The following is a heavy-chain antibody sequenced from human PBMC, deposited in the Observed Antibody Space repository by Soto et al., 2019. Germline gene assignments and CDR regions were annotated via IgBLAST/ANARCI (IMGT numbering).Heavy chain of an antibody. V-gene: IGHV4-61*03. Sequence: QVQLQESGPGLVKPSETLSLTCTVSGGSVSSGSYYWSWIRQPPGKGLEWLGYSYYSGSTNDNPSLNRCVPVSVDPSKNRSSLTLSTVTVADTAVDSCARVLTGITATSCGQGTLVTVSS. CDR3: ARVLTGITATS. D-gene: IGHD1-7*01. CDR2: SYYSGST. J-gene: IGHJ4*02. CDR1: GGSVSSGSYY.